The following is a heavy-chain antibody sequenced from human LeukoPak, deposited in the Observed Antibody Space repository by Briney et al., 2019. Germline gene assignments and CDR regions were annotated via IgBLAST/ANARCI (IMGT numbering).Heavy chain of an antibody. V-gene: IGHV3-21*01. CDR3: ARDPYSGAYGDTYYYMDV. Sequence: GGSLRLSCTASGFTFSSYNMNWVRKAPVKGRKSVSSITSSSSYIYYADSVKGRFTISRDNAKNSLYLQMNSLRAEDTAVYYCARDPYSGAYGDTYYYMDVWGKGTTVTISS. J-gene: IGHJ6*03. D-gene: IGHD1-26*01. CDR1: GFTFSSYN. CDR2: ITSSSSYI.